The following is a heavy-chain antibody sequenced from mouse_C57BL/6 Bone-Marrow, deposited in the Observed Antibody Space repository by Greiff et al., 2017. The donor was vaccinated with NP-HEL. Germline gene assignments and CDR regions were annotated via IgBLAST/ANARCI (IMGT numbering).Heavy chain of an antibody. CDR2: IYPSDSET. CDR3: ASYGNYEGWFAY. CDR1: GYTFTSYW. D-gene: IGHD2-1*01. Sequence: QVQLKQPGAELVRPGSSVKLSCKASGYTFTSYWMDWVKQRPGQGLEWIGNIYPSDSETHYNQKFKDKATLTVDKSSSTAYMQLSSLTSEDSAVYYCASYGNYEGWFAYWGQGTLVTVSA. J-gene: IGHJ3*01. V-gene: IGHV1-61*01.